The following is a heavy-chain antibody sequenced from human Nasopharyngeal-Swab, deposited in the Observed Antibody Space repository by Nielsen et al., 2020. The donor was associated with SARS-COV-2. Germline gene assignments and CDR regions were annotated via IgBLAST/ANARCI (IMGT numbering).Heavy chain of an antibody. D-gene: IGHD4-17*01. CDR3: AKGIRYGDYVFDY. J-gene: IGHJ4*02. Sequence: WIRQPPGKGLEWVAVIPYDGSNKYYADSVKGRFTISRDNSKNTLYLQMNSLRAEDTAVYYCAKGIRYGDYVFDYWGQGTLVTVSS. V-gene: IGHV3-30-3*02. CDR2: IPYDGSNK.